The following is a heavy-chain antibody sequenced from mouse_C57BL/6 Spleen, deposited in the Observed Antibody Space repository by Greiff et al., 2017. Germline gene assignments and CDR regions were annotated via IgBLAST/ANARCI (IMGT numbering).Heavy chain of an antibody. Sequence: DVHLVESGGGLVKPGGSLKLSCAASGFTFSSYAMSWVRQTPEKRLEWVATISDGGSYTYYPDNVKGRFTISRDNAKNNLYLQMSHLKSEDTAMYYCARELGQVDYWGQGTTLTVSS. V-gene: IGHV5-4*01. J-gene: IGHJ2*01. D-gene: IGHD4-1*01. CDR2: ISDGGSYT. CDR1: GFTFSSYA. CDR3: ARELGQVDY.